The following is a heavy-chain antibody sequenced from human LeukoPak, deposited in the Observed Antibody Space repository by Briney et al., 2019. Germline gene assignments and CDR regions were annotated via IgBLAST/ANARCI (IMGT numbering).Heavy chain of an antibody. CDR3: ARGFPIFGVVTSPNWFDP. V-gene: IGHV4-38-2*02. CDR2: IYHSGST. Sequence: SETLSLTCTVSGYSISSGYYWGWIRQPPGKGLEWIGSIYHSGSTYYNPSLKSRVTISVDTSKNQFPLKLSSVTAADTAVYYCARGFPIFGVVTSPNWFDPWGQGTLVTVSS. CDR1: GYSISSGYY. D-gene: IGHD3-3*01. J-gene: IGHJ5*02.